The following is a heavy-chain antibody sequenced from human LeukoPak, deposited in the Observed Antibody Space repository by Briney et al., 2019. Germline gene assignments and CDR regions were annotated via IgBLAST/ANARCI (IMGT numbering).Heavy chain of an antibody. CDR1: GYTFTGYY. CDR2: INPNSGGT. D-gene: IGHD5-12*01. CDR3: ARDTGGYDLAY. J-gene: IGHJ4*02. Sequence: SVKLSCKASGYTFTGYYMHWVRQAPGQGLEWMGWINPNSGGTNYAQKFQGRVTMTRDTSISTAYMDLSRLRSDDTAVYYCARDTGGYDLAYWGQGTLVTVSS. V-gene: IGHV1-2*02.